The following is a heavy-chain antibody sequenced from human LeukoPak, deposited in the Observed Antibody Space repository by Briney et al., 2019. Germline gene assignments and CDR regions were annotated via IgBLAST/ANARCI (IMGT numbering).Heavy chain of an antibody. CDR1: GGPFSHYY. D-gene: IGHD2-2*01. CDR2: IYHSGST. J-gene: IGHJ5*02. V-gene: IGHV4-34*01. Sequence: SETLSLTCAVYGGPFSHYYWTWIRQPPGKGLEWIGYIYHSGSTYYNPSLKSRVTISVDRSKNQFSLKLSSVTAADTAVYYCARGYCSSTSCSNWFDPWGQGTLVTVSS. CDR3: ARGYCSSTSCSNWFDP.